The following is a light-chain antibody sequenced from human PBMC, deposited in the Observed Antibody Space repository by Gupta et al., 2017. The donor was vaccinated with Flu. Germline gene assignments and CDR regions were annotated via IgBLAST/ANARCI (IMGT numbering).Light chain of an antibody. V-gene: IGLV1-44*01. CDR3: AAWDDSLNGHWV. CDR2: SNN. Sequence: QSVLTQPPSASGTPGHRVTISCSGSSPNIGSNTVNWYQQLPGTAPKLLIYSNNQRPSGVPDRFSGSKSGTSASLAISGLQSEDEADYYCAAWDDSLNGHWVFGGGTKLTVL. CDR1: SPNIGSNT. J-gene: IGLJ3*02.